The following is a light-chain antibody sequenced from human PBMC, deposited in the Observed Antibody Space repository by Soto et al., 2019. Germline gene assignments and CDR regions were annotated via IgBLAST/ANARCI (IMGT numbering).Light chain of an antibody. J-gene: IGKJ3*01. CDR3: QQSYGNPG. V-gene: IGKV3-20*01. CDR2: GAS. Sequence: EIVLTQSPGTLSLSPGERATLSCRASQSVSSSYLAWYQQKPGQAPRLLIYGASSRATGIPDRFSGSGSGTDFTLTISRLEPEDFGTYYCQQSYGNPGFAPGTKVDIK. CDR1: QSVSSSY.